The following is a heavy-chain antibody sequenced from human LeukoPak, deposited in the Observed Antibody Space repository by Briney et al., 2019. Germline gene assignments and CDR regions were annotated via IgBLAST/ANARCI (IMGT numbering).Heavy chain of an antibody. Sequence: GGSLRLSCAASGFTFSSYSMNWVRQAPGKGLEWVSSISSSSSYIYYADSVKGRFTISRDNAKNSLYLQMNSLRAEDTAVYYCHGSGSPLYGMDVWGQGTTVTVSS. CDR2: ISSSSSYI. J-gene: IGHJ6*02. D-gene: IGHD3-10*01. CDR1: GFTFSSYS. V-gene: IGHV3-21*01. CDR3: HGSGSPLYGMDV.